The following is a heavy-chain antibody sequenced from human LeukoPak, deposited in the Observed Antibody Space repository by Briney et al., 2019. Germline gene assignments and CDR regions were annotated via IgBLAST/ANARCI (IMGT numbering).Heavy chain of an antibody. D-gene: IGHD2-21*01. V-gene: IGHV1-69*13. J-gene: IGHJ5*02. CDR3: ARVPSFPGWFDP. Sequence: SVKVSCKASGGTFSSYAISWVRQALGQGLEWMGGIIPIFGTANYAQKFQGRVTITADESTSTAYMELSSLRSEDTAVYYCARVPSFPGWFDPWGQGTLVTVSS. CDR1: GGTFSSYA. CDR2: IIPIFGTA.